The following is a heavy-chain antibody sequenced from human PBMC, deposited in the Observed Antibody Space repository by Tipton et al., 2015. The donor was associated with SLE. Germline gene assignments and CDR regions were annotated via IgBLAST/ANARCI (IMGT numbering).Heavy chain of an antibody. Sequence: SLRLSCAASGFTFSSYGMHWVRQAPGKGLEWVSVIYRGGSTYYADSVKGRFTISRDNSKNTLYLQMNSLRAEDTAVYYCAKDHDAFDIWGQGTMVTVSS. CDR2: IYRGGST. J-gene: IGHJ3*02. CDR1: GFTFSSYG. CDR3: AKDHDAFDI. V-gene: IGHV3-NL1*01.